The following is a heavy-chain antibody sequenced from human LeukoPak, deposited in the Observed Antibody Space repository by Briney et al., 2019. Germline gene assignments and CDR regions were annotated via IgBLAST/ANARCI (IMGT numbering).Heavy chain of an antibody. J-gene: IGHJ4*02. CDR1: GFTFSNAW. V-gene: IGHV3-48*04. CDR2: ISDSGSPI. Sequence: PGGSLRLSCAASGFTFSNAWMNWVRQAPGKGLEWVSYISDSGSPIYYADSVKGRFTISRDNAKNSLYLQMNSLRAEDTAVYYCARKPFYGSGIGHWGQGTLVTVSS. CDR3: ARKPFYGSGIGH. D-gene: IGHD3-10*01.